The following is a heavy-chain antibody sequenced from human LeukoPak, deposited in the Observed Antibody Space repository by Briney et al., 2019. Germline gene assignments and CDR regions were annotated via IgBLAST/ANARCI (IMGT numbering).Heavy chain of an antibody. V-gene: IGHV4-34*01. J-gene: IGHJ4*02. CDR1: GGSFNGYY. CDR2: INHSGST. CDR3: ARGGRIAGAH. Sequence: SETLSLTCAVYGGSFNGYYWSWIRQPPGKGLEWIGEINHSGSTNYNPSLKSRVTMSVDTSKNQFSLKLSSVTAADTAVYYCARGGRIAGAHWGQGTLVTVSS. D-gene: IGHD6-19*01.